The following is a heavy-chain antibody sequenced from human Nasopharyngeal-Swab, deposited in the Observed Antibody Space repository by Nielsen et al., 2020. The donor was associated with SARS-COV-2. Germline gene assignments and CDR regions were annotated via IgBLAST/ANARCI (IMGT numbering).Heavy chain of an antibody. CDR1: GYTFTNYG. CDR2: ISPYNGNR. J-gene: IGHJ4*02. Sequence: ASVKVSCKASGYTFTNYGISWVRQAPGQGLEWMGWISPYNGNRNYARKLQGRVTMTTDTSTSTAYMELRSLRFDDTAVYYCARGGIYCSSTSCYPFDHWGQGTLVTVSS. D-gene: IGHD2-2*01. CDR3: ARGGIYCSSTSCYPFDH. V-gene: IGHV1-18*01.